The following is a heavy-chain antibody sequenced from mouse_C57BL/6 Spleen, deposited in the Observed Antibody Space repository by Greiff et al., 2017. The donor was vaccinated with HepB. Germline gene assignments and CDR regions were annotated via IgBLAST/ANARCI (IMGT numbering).Heavy chain of an antibody. CDR3: AKGYSNYKYYYAMDY. J-gene: IGHJ4*01. V-gene: IGHV1-55*01. Sequence: QVQLQQPGAELVKPGASVKMSCKASGYTFTSYWITWVKQRPGQGLEWIGDIYPGSGSTNYNEKFKSKATLTVDTSSSTAYMQLSSLTSEDSAVYYCAKGYSNYKYYYAMDYWGQGTSVTVSS. CDR2: IYPGSGST. D-gene: IGHD2-5*01. CDR1: GYTFTSYW.